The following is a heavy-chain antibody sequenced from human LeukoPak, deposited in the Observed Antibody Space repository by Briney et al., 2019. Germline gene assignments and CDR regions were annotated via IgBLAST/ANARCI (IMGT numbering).Heavy chain of an antibody. Sequence: GRSLRLSCAASGFTFSSYGMHWVRQAPGKGLEWVAVISYDGSNKYYADSVKGRFTISRDNSKNTLYLQMNSLRAEDTAVYYCAKEYYYGSGSYYRFFDYWGQETLVTVSS. J-gene: IGHJ4*02. CDR2: ISYDGSNK. V-gene: IGHV3-30*18. D-gene: IGHD3-10*01. CDR1: GFTFSSYG. CDR3: AKEYYYGSGSYYRFFDY.